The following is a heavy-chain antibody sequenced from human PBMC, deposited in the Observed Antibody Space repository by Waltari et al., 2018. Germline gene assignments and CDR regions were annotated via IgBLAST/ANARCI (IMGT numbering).Heavy chain of an antibody. CDR2: ISYAAMTE. J-gene: IGHJ4*02. V-gene: IGHV3-30*18. CDR1: GFTFLRFG. D-gene: IGHD2-15*01. CDR3: ANAPSGGRFSVPGIDY. Sequence: QFQLVESGGGVVQPGRSLTLSCAASGFTFLRFGIHWVRQGPAKGLGELALISYAAMTEYYADSVKGRFTGSRDNSKNLAFLQVNSLRPEDTAMYFCANAPSGGRFSVPGIDYWGQGTLVTVSS.